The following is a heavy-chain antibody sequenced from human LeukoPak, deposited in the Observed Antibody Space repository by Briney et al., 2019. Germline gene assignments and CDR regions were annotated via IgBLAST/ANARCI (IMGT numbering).Heavy chain of an antibody. CDR1: GFTFGDYA. Sequence: PGGSLRLSCTASGFTFGDYAMSWVRQAPGKGLEWVGFIRSKAYGGTTEYAASVKGRFTISRDDSKTIAYLQMNSLKTEDTAVYFCTRYFDFWSGYRYMDVWGKGTTVTVSS. D-gene: IGHD3-3*01. CDR3: TRYFDFWSGYRYMDV. CDR2: IRSKAYGGTT. J-gene: IGHJ6*03. V-gene: IGHV3-49*04.